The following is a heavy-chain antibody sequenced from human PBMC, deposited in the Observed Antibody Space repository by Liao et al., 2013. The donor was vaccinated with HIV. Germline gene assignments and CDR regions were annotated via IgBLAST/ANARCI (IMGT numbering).Heavy chain of an antibody. D-gene: IGHD2-21*01. Sequence: QVQLQQWGAGLLKPSETLSLTCAVYGGSFSGYYWSWIRQPPGKGLEWIGEINHSGSTNYNPSLKSRVTISVDTSKNQFSLKLSSVTAADTAVYYCAREAGWGGWFDPWGQGTLVTVSS. CDR3: AREAGWGGWFDP. V-gene: IGHV4-34*01. J-gene: IGHJ5*02. CDR1: GGSFSGYY. CDR2: INHSGST.